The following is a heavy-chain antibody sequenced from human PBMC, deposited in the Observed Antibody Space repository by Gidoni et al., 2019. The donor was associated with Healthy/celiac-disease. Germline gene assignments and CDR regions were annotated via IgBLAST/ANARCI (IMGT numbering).Heavy chain of an antibody. Sequence: QVQLVESGGGVVQPGRSLRLSCAASGFTFSSYGMHWVRQAPGKGLEWVAVIWYDGSNKYYADSVKGRFTISRDNSKNTLYLQMNSLRAEDTAVYYCARDRLDYGGARPYYMDVWGKGTTVTVSS. CDR2: IWYDGSNK. V-gene: IGHV3-33*01. D-gene: IGHD4-17*01. J-gene: IGHJ6*03. CDR3: ARDRLDYGGARPYYMDV. CDR1: GFTFSSYG.